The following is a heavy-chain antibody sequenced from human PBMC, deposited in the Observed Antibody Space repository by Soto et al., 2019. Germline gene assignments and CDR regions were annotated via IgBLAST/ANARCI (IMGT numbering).Heavy chain of an antibody. V-gene: IGHV1-69*13. CDR2: IIPIFGTA. D-gene: IGHD3-22*01. CDR3: ASVLPYSYYYDSSGYYHDAFDI. Sequence: SVKVSCKASGGTFSSYAISWVRQAPGQGLEWMGGIIPIFGTANYAQKFQGRVTITADESTSTAYMELSSLRSEDTAVYYCASVLPYSYYYDSSGYYHDAFDIWGQGTMVTVSS. CDR1: GGTFSSYA. J-gene: IGHJ3*02.